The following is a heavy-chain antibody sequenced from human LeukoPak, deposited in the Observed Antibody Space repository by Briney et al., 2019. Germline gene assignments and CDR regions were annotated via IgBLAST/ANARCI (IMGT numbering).Heavy chain of an antibody. J-gene: IGHJ4*02. V-gene: IGHV3-21*01. CDR3: ARSSPAYYDFWSGFWDFDY. CDR1: GFTFSSYS. Sequence: GSLRLSCAASGFTFSSYSMNWVRQAPGKGLEWVSSISSSSSYIYYADSVKGRFTISRDNAKNSLYLQMNSLRAEDTAVYYCARSSPAYYDFWSGFWDFDYWGQGTLVTVSS. CDR2: ISSSSSYI. D-gene: IGHD3-3*01.